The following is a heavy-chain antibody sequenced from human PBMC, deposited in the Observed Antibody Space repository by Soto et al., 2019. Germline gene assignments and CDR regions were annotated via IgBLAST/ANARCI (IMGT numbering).Heavy chain of an antibody. CDR3: ARIKFRSSSSSDY. J-gene: IGHJ4*02. CDR2: ISSSSSYI. CDR1: GFTFSSYS. D-gene: IGHD6-6*01. Sequence: GGSLSLPCAASGFTFSSYSMNWVPQAPGKGLEWASSISSSSSYINYPDSVKGRFTISRDNAKNSLYLQMNSLRAEDTAVYYCARIKFRSSSSSDYWGQGTLVTVSS. V-gene: IGHV3-21*01.